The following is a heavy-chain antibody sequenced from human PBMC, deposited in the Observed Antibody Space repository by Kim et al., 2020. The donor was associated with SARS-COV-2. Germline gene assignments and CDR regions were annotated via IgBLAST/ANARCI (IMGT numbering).Heavy chain of an antibody. V-gene: IGHV4-59*13. Sequence: SETLSLTCTVSGGSISSYYWSWIRQPPGKGLEWIGYIYYSGSTNYNPSLKSRDTISVDTSKNQFSLKLSSVTAADTAVYYCARDFTIFGVVGNYYYYGMDVWGQGTTVTVSS. D-gene: IGHD3-3*01. J-gene: IGHJ6*02. CDR3: ARDFTIFGVVGNYYYYGMDV. CDR1: GGSISSYY. CDR2: IYYSGST.